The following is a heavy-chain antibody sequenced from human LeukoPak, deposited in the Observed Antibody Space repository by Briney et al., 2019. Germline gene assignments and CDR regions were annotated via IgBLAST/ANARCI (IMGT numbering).Heavy chain of an antibody. Sequence: ASVKVSCKASGYTFTNYAMHWVRQAPGQRLEWMGWINAGNGNTKYSQKFQGRVTITRDTSASTAYMELSSLRSEDTAIYYCARDPSGYDYGIDYWGQGTLVTVSS. V-gene: IGHV1-3*01. D-gene: IGHD5-12*01. CDR1: GYTFTNYA. CDR3: ARDPSGYDYGIDY. J-gene: IGHJ4*02. CDR2: INAGNGNT.